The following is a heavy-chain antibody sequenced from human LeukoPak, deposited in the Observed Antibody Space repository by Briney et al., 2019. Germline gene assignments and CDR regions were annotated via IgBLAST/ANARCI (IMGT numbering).Heavy chain of an antibody. J-gene: IGHJ4*02. CDR2: IYSGGST. CDR1: GFTVSSNY. D-gene: IGHD5-24*01. CDR3: ASSMAYNCLDY. Sequence: SGGSLRLSCAASGFTVSSNYMSWVRQAPGKGLEWVSVIYSGGSTYYADSVKGRFTISRHNSKNTLYLQMNSLRAEDTAVYYCASSMAYNCLDYWGQGTLVTVSS. V-gene: IGHV3-53*04.